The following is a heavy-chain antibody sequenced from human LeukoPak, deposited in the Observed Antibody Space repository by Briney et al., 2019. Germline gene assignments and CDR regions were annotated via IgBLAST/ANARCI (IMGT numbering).Heavy chain of an antibody. D-gene: IGHD5-18*01. CDR2: ISAYNGNT. Sequence: EAPVKVSCKASGGTFSSYAISWVRQAPGQGLEWMGWISAYNGNTNYAQKLQGRVTMTTDTSTSTAYMELRSLRSDDTAVYYCAREGYSYGYPYFDYWGQGTLVTVSS. CDR1: GGTFSSYA. CDR3: AREGYSYGYPYFDY. V-gene: IGHV1-18*01. J-gene: IGHJ4*02.